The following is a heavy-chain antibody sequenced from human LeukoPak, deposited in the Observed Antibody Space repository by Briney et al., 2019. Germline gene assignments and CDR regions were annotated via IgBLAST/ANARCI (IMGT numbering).Heavy chain of an antibody. V-gene: IGHV4-61*02. CDR1: GGSISSGSYY. Sequence: PSETLSLTCTVSGGSISSGSYYWSWIRQPAGKGLEWIGRIYTSGSTNYNPSLKSRVTISVDTSKNQFSLKLSSVTAADTAVYYCARDPMGGNYYRGYWYFDLWGRGTLVTVSS. D-gene: IGHD1-26*01. J-gene: IGHJ2*01. CDR3: ARDPMGGNYYRGYWYFDL. CDR2: IYTSGST.